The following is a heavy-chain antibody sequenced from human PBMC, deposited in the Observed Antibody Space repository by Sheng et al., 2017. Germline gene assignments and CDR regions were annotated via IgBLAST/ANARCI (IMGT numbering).Heavy chain of an antibody. D-gene: IGHD3-22*01. V-gene: IGHV3-23*01. CDR3: AKDWGPYYDSTGPAGN. CDR1: GFTFGSYV. CDR2: ISGGGADT. J-gene: IGHJ4*02. Sequence: EVQLLESGGGLVQPGGSLRLSCAASGFTFGSYVMSWVRQAPKKGLEWVSTISGGGADTYYADSVKGRFTISRDNPKNTLYLQMNSLRAEDTAVYYCAKDWGPYYDSTGPAGNWGQGTLVAVSS.